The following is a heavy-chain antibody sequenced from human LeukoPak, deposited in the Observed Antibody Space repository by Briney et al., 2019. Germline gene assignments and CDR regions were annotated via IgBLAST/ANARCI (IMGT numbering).Heavy chain of an antibody. CDR1: GFTFDDYA. J-gene: IGHJ4*02. D-gene: IGHD6-19*01. V-gene: IGHV3-9*01. CDR3: AKGIVSSDLYYFDY. CDR2: ISWNSGSI. Sequence: PGRSLRLSCAASGFTFDDYAMHWVRQAPGKGLEWVSGISWNSGSIGYADSVKGRFTISRDNAKNSLYLQMNSLRAEDTALYCCAKGIVSSDLYYFDYWGQGTLVTVSS.